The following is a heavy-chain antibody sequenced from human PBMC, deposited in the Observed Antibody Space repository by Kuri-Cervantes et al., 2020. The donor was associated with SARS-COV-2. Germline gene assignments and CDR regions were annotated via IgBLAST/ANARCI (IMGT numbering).Heavy chain of an antibody. CDR1: GFTFSSYG. J-gene: IGHJ4*02. V-gene: IGHV3-NL1*01. CDR3: ARDLRDEQ. CDR2: IYSGGST. D-gene: IGHD3-10*01. Sequence: GGSLRLSCAASGFTFSSYGMHWVRQAPGKGLEWVSVIYSGGSTYYADSVKGRFTISRDNSKNTLYLQMNSLRAEDTAVYYCARDLRDEQWGQGTLVTVSS.